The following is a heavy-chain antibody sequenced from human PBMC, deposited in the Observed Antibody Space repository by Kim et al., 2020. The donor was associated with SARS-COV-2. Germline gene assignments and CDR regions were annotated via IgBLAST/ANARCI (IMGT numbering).Heavy chain of an antibody. D-gene: IGHD1-20*01. Sequence: GGSLRLSCAASGFTFSSYGMHWVRQAPGKGLEWVAVISYDGSNKYYADSVKGRFTISRDNSKNTLYLQMNSLRAEDTAVYYCTKDAAASDNWNYYYYMDV. CDR1: GFTFSSYG. J-gene: IGHJ6*03. CDR3: TKDAAASDNWNYYYYMDV. V-gene: IGHV3-30*18. CDR2: ISYDGSNK.